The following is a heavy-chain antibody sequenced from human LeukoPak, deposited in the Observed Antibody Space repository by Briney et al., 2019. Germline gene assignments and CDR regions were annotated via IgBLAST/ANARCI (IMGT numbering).Heavy chain of an antibody. J-gene: IGHJ6*02. V-gene: IGHV3-30*02. CDR1: GFTFSSYG. CDR3: ARAPISGSYANYYYYYGMDV. CDR2: IRYDGSNK. D-gene: IGHD1-26*01. Sequence: SGGSLRLSCAASGFTFSSYGMHWVRQAPGKGLEWVAFIRYDGSNKYYADSVKGRFTISRDNSKNTLYLQMNSLRAEDTAVYYCARAPISGSYANYYYYYGMDVWGQGTTVTVSS.